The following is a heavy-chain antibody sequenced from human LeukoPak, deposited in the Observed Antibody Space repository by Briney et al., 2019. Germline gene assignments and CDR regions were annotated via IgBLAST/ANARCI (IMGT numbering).Heavy chain of an antibody. Sequence: GESLKISCKGSGYSFTSYWIGWVRQMPGKGLEWMGIIYPGDSDTRYSPSFQGQVTISADKSISTAYLQWSSLKASDTAMYYCARRTYDILTGYGLYYFDYWGQGTLVTVSS. J-gene: IGHJ4*02. CDR3: ARRTYDILTGYGLYYFDY. D-gene: IGHD3-9*01. CDR1: GYSFTSYW. CDR2: IYPGDSDT. V-gene: IGHV5-51*01.